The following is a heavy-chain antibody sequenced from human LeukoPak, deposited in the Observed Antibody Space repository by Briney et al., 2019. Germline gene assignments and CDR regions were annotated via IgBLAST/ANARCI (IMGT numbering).Heavy chain of an antibody. CDR2: IFSTGAT. CDR3: ARFSTRFGSGCSDASCYVHY. V-gene: IGHV4-59*11. Sequence: SETLSLTCTVSGGSIRGHYWTWIRLPPGKGLELVGHIFSTGATHYNPSLRGRVTLSIDTSKNQFSLTLTSVNVEDTAVYYCARFSTRFGSGCSDASCYVHYWGQGTQVTVSP. J-gene: IGHJ4*02. CDR1: GGSIRGHY. D-gene: IGHD2-2*01.